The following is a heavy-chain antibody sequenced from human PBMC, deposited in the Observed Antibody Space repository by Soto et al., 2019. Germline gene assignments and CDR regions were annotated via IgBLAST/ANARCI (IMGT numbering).Heavy chain of an antibody. CDR1: GYTFTSYA. V-gene: IGHV1-3*01. CDR2: INAGNGNT. CDR3: ARDCGPWRGHHYYGSNWFDP. Sequence: ASVKVSCKASGYTFTSYAMHWVRQAPGQRLEWMGWINAGNGNTKYSQKFQGRVTITRDTSASTAYMELSSLRSEDTAVYYCARDCGPWRGHHYYGSNWFDPWGQGTPVTVSS. J-gene: IGHJ5*02. D-gene: IGHD3-10*01.